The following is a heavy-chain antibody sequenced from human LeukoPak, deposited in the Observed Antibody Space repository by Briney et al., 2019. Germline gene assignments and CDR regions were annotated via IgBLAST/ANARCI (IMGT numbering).Heavy chain of an antibody. D-gene: IGHD5-12*01. Sequence: AGGSLRLSCAASGFTFSSYGMHWVRQAPGKGLEWVAVISYDGSNKYYADSVKGRFTISRDNAKNTLYLQMNSLRAEDTAVYYCARGYSGWCDSWGQGTLVTVSS. CDR2: ISYDGSNK. V-gene: IGHV3-30*03. CDR3: ARGYSGWCDS. CDR1: GFTFSSYG. J-gene: IGHJ5*01.